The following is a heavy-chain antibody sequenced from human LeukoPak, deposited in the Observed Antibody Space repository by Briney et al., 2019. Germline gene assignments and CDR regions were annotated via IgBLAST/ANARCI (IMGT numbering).Heavy chain of an antibody. CDR1: GYTFTSYY. CDR2: INPSGGST. V-gene: IGHV1-46*01. Sequence: ASVKASCKASGYTFTSYYMHWARQAPGQGLEWMGIINPSGGSTSYAQKFRGRVTMTRDTSTSTVYMELSSLRSEDTAVYYCARATEVDTAMVEIDYWGQGTLVTVSS. J-gene: IGHJ4*02. D-gene: IGHD5-18*01. CDR3: ARATEVDTAMVEIDY.